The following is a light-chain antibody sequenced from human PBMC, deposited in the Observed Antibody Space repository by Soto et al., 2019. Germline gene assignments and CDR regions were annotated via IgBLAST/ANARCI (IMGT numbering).Light chain of an antibody. CDR1: SSDVGSYDL. V-gene: IGLV2-23*02. CDR2: EVA. J-gene: IGLJ2*01. CDR3: CSYTSTNTLV. Sequence: QSALTQPASVSGSPGQSITISCTGTSSDVGSYDLVSRYQQRPGRAPRLMIFEVAKRPSGISTRFSGSKSGNTASLTISGLQAVDEADYFCCSYTSTNTLVFGGGTKLTLL.